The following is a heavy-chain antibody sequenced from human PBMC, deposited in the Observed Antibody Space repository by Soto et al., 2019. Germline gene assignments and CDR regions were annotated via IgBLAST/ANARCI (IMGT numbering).Heavy chain of an antibody. V-gene: IGHV3-9*02. CDR3: AKDMKWGGVTTIHYFDS. D-gene: IGHD5-12*01. CDR1: GFTADYYA. J-gene: IGHJ4*02. Sequence: GGSLRLSCVASGFTADYYAMHWVRQAPGKGLEWVSGISWNSETIDYADSVKGRFTISRDNAKSSLFLQMNSLRPDDTALYYCAKDMKWGGVTTIHYFDSWGQGTLVTVSS. CDR2: ISWNSETI.